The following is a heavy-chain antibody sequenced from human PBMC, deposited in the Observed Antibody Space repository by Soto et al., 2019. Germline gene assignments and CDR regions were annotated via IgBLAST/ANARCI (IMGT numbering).Heavy chain of an antibody. D-gene: IGHD3-9*01. V-gene: IGHV4-39*01. CDR1: GGSMSSSSYY. CDR2: MYFSGFYSGST. CDR3: ARGFDILTFGFCLDY. J-gene: IGHJ4*02. Sequence: SETLSLTCTVSGGSMSSSSYYWGWIRQPPGKGLEWIANMYFSGFYSGSTSYNPSLKSRVTISVDTSKNQFSLQVSSVTAADTAVYYCARGFDILTFGFCLDYWGQGPLVPVSS.